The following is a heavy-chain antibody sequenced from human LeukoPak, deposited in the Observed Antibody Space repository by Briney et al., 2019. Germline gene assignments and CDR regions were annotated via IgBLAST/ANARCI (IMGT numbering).Heavy chain of an antibody. V-gene: IGHV1-69*13. CDR3: ASGVEYQLLQGNWFDP. J-gene: IGHJ5*02. D-gene: IGHD2-2*01. CDR2: IIPIFGTA. Sequence: SVKVSCKASGGTFSSYAISWVRQAPGQGLEWMGGIIPIFGTANYAQRFQGRVTITADESTSTAYMELSSLRSGDTAVYYCASGVEYQLLQGNWFDPWGQGTLVTVSS. CDR1: GGTFSSYA.